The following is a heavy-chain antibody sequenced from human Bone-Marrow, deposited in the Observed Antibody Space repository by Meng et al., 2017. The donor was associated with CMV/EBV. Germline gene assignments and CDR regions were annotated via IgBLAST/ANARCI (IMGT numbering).Heavy chain of an antibody. CDR3: ERGGYQLLSIASSGFDP. Sequence: ASVKVSCKASGYTFTSYYMHWVRQAPGQGLEWMGIINPSGGSTSYAQKFQGGVTMTRDTSTSTGYMELSSLRSEDTAVYYCERGGYQLLSIASSGFDPWGQGTLVTVSS. V-gene: IGHV1-46*01. CDR1: GYTFTSYY. CDR2: INPSGGST. J-gene: IGHJ5*02. D-gene: IGHD2-2*01.